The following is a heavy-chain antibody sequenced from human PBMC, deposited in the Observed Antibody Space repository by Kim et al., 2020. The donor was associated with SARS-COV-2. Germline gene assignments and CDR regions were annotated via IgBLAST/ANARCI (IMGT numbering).Heavy chain of an antibody. CDR3: ARGDVTQEIKLKTAAGPHYYMDV. CDR2: INHSGST. CDR1: GGSFSGYY. V-gene: IGHV4-34*01. J-gene: IGHJ6*03. D-gene: IGHD6-13*01. Sequence: SETLSLTCAVYGGSFSGYYWSWIRQPPGKGLEWIGEINHSGSTNYNPSLKSRVTISVDTSKNQFSLKLSSVTAADTAVYYCARGDVTQEIKLKTAAGPHYYMDVWGKGTTVTVSS.